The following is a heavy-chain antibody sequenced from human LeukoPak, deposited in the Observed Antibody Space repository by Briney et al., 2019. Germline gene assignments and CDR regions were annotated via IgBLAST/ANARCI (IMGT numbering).Heavy chain of an antibody. D-gene: IGHD3-22*01. CDR3: TLNYYDSSGTTLFDY. CDR1: GFTFGDYA. CDR2: IRSKVYGGTT. J-gene: IGHJ4*02. V-gene: IGHV3-49*04. Sequence: AGGSLRLSCTASGFTFGDYAMSWVRQAPGKGLEWVGFIRSKVYGGTTEYAASVKGRFTISRDDSKSIAYLQMNSLKTEDTAVYYCTLNYYDSSGTTLFDYWGQGTLVTVSS.